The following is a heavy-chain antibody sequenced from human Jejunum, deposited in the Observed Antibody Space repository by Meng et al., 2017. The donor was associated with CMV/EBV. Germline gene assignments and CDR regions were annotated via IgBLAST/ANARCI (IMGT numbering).Heavy chain of an antibody. D-gene: IGHD2-8*01. CDR2: ISGSDGST. CDR3: ARLTDF. Sequence: LKLSGTASGITFGSHSMSWVRQAPGKGLEWVSAISGSDGSTHYADSVEGRFTISRDNSKNTLYLQMNSLRAEDTAVYYCARLTDFWGQGTLVTVSS. CDR1: GITFGSHS. J-gene: IGHJ4*02. V-gene: IGHV3-23*01.